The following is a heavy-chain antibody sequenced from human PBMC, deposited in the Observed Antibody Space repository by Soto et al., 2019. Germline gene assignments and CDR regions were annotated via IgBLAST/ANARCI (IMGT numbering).Heavy chain of an antibody. Sequence: SETLSLTCAVYGGSFSGYYWSWIRQPPGKGLEWIGEINHSGSTNYNPSLKSRVTISVDTSKNQFSLKLSSVTAADTAVYYCARVPTMELRFGMDVWGQGTTVTVSS. CDR3: ARVPTMELRFGMDV. J-gene: IGHJ6*02. CDR1: GGSFSGYY. D-gene: IGHD1-7*01. CDR2: INHSGST. V-gene: IGHV4-34*01.